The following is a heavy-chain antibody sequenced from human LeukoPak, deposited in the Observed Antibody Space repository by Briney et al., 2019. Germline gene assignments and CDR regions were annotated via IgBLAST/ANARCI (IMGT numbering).Heavy chain of an antibody. Sequence: ASVKVSCKASGYTFTAYYLHWVRQAPGQGLEWMGWIHPNSGGTTYAQQFQGRITMTRDTSISTAYMDLTRLTSDDTAVYYCARDSGSSSWEFDFWGQGTLVTVSS. V-gene: IGHV1-2*02. CDR3: ARDSGSSSWEFDF. CDR1: GYTFTAYY. CDR2: IHPNSGGT. D-gene: IGHD6-13*01. J-gene: IGHJ4*02.